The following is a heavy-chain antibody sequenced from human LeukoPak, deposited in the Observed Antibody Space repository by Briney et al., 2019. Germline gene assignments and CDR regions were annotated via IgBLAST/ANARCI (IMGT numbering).Heavy chain of an antibody. J-gene: IGHJ4*02. CDR3: ARIYYDFEFDY. CDR2: ISNTGST. Sequence: SETLSLTCTVSNGSIGGYFWNWIRQPPGKGLEWLGHISNTGSTSYNSSLKGRVTISVDTSKNQFSLNLNSVTAADTAVYYCARIYYDFEFDYWGQGTLVTVSS. CDR1: NGSIGGYF. V-gene: IGHV4-59*01. D-gene: IGHD3-3*01.